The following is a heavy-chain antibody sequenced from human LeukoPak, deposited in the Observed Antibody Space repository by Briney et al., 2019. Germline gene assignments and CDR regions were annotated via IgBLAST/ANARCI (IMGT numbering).Heavy chain of an antibody. CDR2: INHSGST. CDR1: GGSFSGYY. Sequence: PSETLSLTCAVYGGSFSGYYWSWIRRPPGKGLEWIGEINHSGSTNYNPSLKSRVTISVDTSKNQFSLKLSSVTAADTAVYYCAVDIAVAGEVMGALDIWGQGTMVTVSS. D-gene: IGHD6-19*01. J-gene: IGHJ3*02. CDR3: AVDIAVAGEVMGALDI. V-gene: IGHV4-34*01.